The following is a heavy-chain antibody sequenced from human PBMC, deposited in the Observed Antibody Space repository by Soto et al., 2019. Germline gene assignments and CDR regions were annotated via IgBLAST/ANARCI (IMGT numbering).Heavy chain of an antibody. V-gene: IGHV3-33*01. Sequence: QVQLVESGGGVVQPGRSLRLSCAASGFTFSRYGMHWVRQAPGKGLEWMAVIWFDGNTKYYADSAKGRFTISRDNSQNKLYLQMNSLRAEDTAVYYCARRRDGDPSGFHWIDSWGQGTLVIVSS. CDR1: GFTFSRYG. CDR2: IWFDGNTK. CDR3: ARRRDGDPSGFHWIDS. D-gene: IGHD3-22*01. J-gene: IGHJ5*01.